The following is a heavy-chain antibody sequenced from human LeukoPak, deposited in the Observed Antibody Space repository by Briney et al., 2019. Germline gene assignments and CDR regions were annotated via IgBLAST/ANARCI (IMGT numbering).Heavy chain of an antibody. CDR2: TNTDGSST. J-gene: IGHJ1*01. Sequence: GGSLRLSCAASGFTFSSYWMHWVRQAPGKGLVWVSGTNTDGSSTMYADSVKGRFTIARDNAKNTLYLQMNSLRAEDTAVYYCYGANAEHWGQGTLVAVSS. CDR1: GFTFSSYW. V-gene: IGHV3-74*03. CDR3: YGANAEH. D-gene: IGHD4-23*01.